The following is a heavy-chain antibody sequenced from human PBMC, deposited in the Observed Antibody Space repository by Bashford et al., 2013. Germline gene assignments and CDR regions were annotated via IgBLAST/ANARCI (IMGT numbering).Heavy chain of an antibody. D-gene: IGHD2-2*02. CDR1: GYTFTNYD. Sequence: ASVKVSCKASGYTFTNYDINWVRQATGQGLEWMGWMNPNSGNTGYAQKFQGRVTITRNSSISTAYMELSSLRSEDTAVYYCARARRYCGRTSCSTDDYWGQGTLVTVSS. J-gene: IGHJ4*02. CDR2: MNPNSGNT. CDR3: ARARRYCGRTSCSTDDY. V-gene: IGHV1-8*03.